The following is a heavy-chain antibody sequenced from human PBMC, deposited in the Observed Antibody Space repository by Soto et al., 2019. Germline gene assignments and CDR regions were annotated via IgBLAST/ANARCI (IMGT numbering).Heavy chain of an antibody. Sequence: QVQLVQSGAEVKKPGASVKVSCKASEYTFTNYDFTWVRQTTGQGLEWMGWMNPNSGDTGYAQKFHGRATMTRHSVVNTADVELSSLTSEDTAVYSWARGPRNWGADYWGQGTLVTVSS. CDR3: ARGPRNWGADY. J-gene: IGHJ4*02. V-gene: IGHV1-8*02. D-gene: IGHD7-27*01. CDR1: EYTFTNYD. CDR2: MNPNSGDT.